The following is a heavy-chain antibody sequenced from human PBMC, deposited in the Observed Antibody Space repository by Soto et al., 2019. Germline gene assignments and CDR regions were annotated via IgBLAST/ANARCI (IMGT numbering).Heavy chain of an antibody. Sequence: QVQLVQSGAAVKQPGASVRISCKASGYTFTTNTLHWVRQAPGQRLEWMGWINAGNGDTDYSQKFQGRVTITRDTSASTADMEVSSLRSEDTAVYYCARDRIRSNAWKSNFFDYWGQGTLVTVSS. CDR3: ARDRIRSNAWKSNFFDY. V-gene: IGHV1-3*01. CDR2: INAGNGDT. CDR1: GYTFTTNT. D-gene: IGHD1-1*01. J-gene: IGHJ4*02.